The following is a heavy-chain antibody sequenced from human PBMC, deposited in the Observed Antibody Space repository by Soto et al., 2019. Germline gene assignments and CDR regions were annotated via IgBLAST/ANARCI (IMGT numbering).Heavy chain of an antibody. CDR1: GGSISSYY. CDR2: IYYSGST. Sequence: QVQLQESGPGLVKPSETLSLTCTVSGGSISSYYWSWIRQPPGKGLEWIGYIYYSGSTNYNPSLRSGVTISVDTSTHQFSLQLSSVTATDTAVYYCARHMGPDYDILTGYIRYYYYGMDVWGQGTTVTVSS. CDR3: ARHMGPDYDILTGYIRYYYYGMDV. V-gene: IGHV4-59*08. J-gene: IGHJ6*02. D-gene: IGHD3-9*01.